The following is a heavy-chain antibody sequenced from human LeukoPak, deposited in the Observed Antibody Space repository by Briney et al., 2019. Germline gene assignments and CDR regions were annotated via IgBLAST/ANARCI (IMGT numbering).Heavy chain of an antibody. V-gene: IGHV1-46*01. D-gene: IGHD6-6*01. J-gene: IGHJ4*02. CDR3: ARSPSIAARPDY. CDR2: INPSGGST. Sequence: ASVKVSCKASGYTFTSYYMHWVRQAPGQGLEWMGIINPSGGSTSYAQKFQGRVTMSRDTSTSTVYMELSSLRSEDTAVYYCARSPSIAARPDYWGQGTLVTVSS. CDR1: GYTFTSYY.